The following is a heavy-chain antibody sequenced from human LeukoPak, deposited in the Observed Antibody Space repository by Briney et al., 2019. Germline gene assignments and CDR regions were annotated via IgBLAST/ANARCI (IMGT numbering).Heavy chain of an antibody. D-gene: IGHD6-6*01. CDR1: GDSVSSNSAA. CDR3: VQERARDSSSSS. Sequence: SQTLSLTCAISGDSVSSNSAAWNWLRQSPSRGLEWLGRTYYRSKLYNDYAVSVKSRITINPDTSKNQFSLQLNSVTPEDTAVYYCVQERARDSSSSSWGQGTLVTVSS. J-gene: IGHJ4*02. V-gene: IGHV6-1*01. CDR2: TYYRSKLYN.